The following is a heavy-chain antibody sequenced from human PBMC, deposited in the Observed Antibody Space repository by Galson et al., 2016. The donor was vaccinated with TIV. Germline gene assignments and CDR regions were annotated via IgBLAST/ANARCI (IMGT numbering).Heavy chain of an antibody. CDR1: GYGFVDYW. Sequence: QSGAEVKKPGESLKISCKHSGYGFVDYWIVWVRQRPGKGLEWMGIVYLGDSVPRYSPSFQGQVAISADKSSNTAYLQWSSLQASDTAMYYCARTAGGIDQWGQGTLVTVSS. CDR3: ARTAGGIDQ. CDR2: VYLGDSVP. D-gene: IGHD1-26*01. V-gene: IGHV5-51*01. J-gene: IGHJ4*02.